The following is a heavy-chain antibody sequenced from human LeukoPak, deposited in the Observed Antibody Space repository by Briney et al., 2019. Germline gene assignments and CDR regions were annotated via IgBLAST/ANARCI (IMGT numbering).Heavy chain of an antibody. Sequence: SETLSLTCTVSGGSISSSSYYWGWIRQPPGKGLEWIGSIYYSGSTYYNPSLKSRVTISVGTSKNQLSLNLDSVTAADTAVYYCARDKVDYYDTSDDDYWGQGTLVTVSS. CDR3: ARDKVDYYDTSDDDY. CDR2: IYYSGST. V-gene: IGHV4-39*07. D-gene: IGHD3-22*01. CDR1: GGSISSSSYY. J-gene: IGHJ4*02.